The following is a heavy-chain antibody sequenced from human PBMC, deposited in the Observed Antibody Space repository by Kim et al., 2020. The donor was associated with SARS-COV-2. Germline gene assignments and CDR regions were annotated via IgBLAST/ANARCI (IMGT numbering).Heavy chain of an antibody. D-gene: IGHD1-26*01. Sequence: AQGFQGRVPITADESTSTAYMDLSSLRSEDTAVYYCARDGVGAATLYGMDVWGQGTPVTVSS. CDR3: ARDGVGAATLYGMDV. V-gene: IGHV1-69*01. J-gene: IGHJ6*02.